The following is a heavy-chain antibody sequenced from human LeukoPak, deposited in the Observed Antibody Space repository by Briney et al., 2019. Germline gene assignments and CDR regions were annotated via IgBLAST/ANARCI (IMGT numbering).Heavy chain of an antibody. CDR2: INTDGSST. CDR1: GFTFSSYA. D-gene: IGHD2-2*01. V-gene: IGHV3-74*01. J-gene: IGHJ4*02. CDR3: ARDRGHAYFFDY. Sequence: PGGSLRLSCAASGFTFSSYAMSWVRQAPGKGLVWVSRINTDGSSTTYADSVKGRFTISRDNAKNTVYLQMNSLRAEDTAVYYCARDRGHAYFFDYWGQGALVTVSS.